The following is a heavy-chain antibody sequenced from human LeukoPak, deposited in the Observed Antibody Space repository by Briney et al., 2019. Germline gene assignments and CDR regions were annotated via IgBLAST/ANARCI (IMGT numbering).Heavy chain of an antibody. CDR1: GFTFSSYG. Sequence: GGSLRLSCAASGFTFSSYGMHWVRQAPGKGLEWGAVISYDGSNKYYEDSVKGRFTISRDNSKNSLYLQMNSLRPEDTAVYYCAGSVSPFDAFDIWGQGTMVTVSS. V-gene: IGHV3-30*03. J-gene: IGHJ3*02. CDR2: ISYDGSNK. CDR3: AGSVSPFDAFDI. D-gene: IGHD5/OR15-5a*01.